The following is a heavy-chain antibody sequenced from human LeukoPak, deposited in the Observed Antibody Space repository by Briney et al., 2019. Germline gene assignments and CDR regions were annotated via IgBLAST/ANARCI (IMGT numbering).Heavy chain of an antibody. CDR3: TRSTNLEAFDI. CDR1: GGSVSSGTYY. J-gene: IGHJ3*02. Sequence: PSETLSLTCTVSGGSVSSGTYYWSWIRQPPGKGLEWIGYIYYSGSTNYNPSLKSRVTVSVDTSMNQCSLKLSSVATADTAVYYCTRSTNLEAFDIWGQGTMVTVSS. CDR2: IYYSGST. D-gene: IGHD2-8*01. V-gene: IGHV4-61*01.